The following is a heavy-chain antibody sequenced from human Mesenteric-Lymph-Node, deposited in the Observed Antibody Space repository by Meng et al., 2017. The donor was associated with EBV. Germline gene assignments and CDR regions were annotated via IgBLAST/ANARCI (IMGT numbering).Heavy chain of an antibody. CDR3: ARDGGPSGSYAYWFDP. J-gene: IGHJ5*02. V-gene: IGHV4-4*02. D-gene: IGHD1-26*01. CDR1: GGSISSSNW. CDR2: IFHIGST. Sequence: QVHLQESGPGLVKPLGTLSLTCAGSGGSISSSNWWSWVRQPPGKGLEWIGEIFHIGSTNYNPTLKSRVTISVDKSKNHFSLKLSSVTAADTAVYYCARDGGPSGSYAYWFDPWGQGTLVTVSS.